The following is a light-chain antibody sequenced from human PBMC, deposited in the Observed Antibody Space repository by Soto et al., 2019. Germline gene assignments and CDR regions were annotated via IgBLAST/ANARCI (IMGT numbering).Light chain of an antibody. Sequence: EIVLTQSPGTLSLSPGERATLSCRASQSVGTNYLAWFQQKPGQAPRLLIYATSTRATGIPDRFSGSGSGTDFTLTITRLEPEDFAVYYCQQYDSSPRTFGQGTMVEIK. CDR1: QSVGTNY. V-gene: IGKV3-20*01. CDR3: QQYDSSPRT. J-gene: IGKJ1*01. CDR2: ATS.